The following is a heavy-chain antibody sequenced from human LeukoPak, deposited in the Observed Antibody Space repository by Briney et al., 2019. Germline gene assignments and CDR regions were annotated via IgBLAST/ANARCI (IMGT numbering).Heavy chain of an antibody. CDR1: GFNFSRYG. CDR2: ISYDGSNK. Sequence: GGSLRLSCAASGFNFSRYGMHWGRQAPGKGLEWVAVISYDGSNKYYADSVKGRFTISRDNSKNTLYLQMNSLRAEDTAVYYCAKDGPPGAFDYWGQGTLVTVSS. CDR3: AKDGPPGAFDY. D-gene: IGHD3-10*01. J-gene: IGHJ4*02. V-gene: IGHV3-30*18.